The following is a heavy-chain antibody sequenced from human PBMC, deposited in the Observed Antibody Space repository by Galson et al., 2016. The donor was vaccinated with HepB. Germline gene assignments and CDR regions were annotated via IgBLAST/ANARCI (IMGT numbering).Heavy chain of an antibody. CDR2: ISSSGSTM. D-gene: IGHD1-26*01. J-gene: IGHJ4*02. CDR1: GLTFSDYY. Sequence: SLRLSCAVSGLTFSDYYMSWIRQAPGKGLECISYISSSGSTMYYADSVKGRFTISRDNAKNSLFLQMNSLIAEDTAVYYCARNLRYLSGTYYFFDYWGQGTLVTVSS. CDR3: ARNLRYLSGTYYFFDY. V-gene: IGHV3-11*01.